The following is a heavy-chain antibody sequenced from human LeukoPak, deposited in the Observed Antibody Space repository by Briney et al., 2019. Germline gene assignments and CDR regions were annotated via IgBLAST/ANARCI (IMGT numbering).Heavy chain of an antibody. CDR3: ASQDIVVVVAATVYYYYGMDV. V-gene: IGHV1-69*13. D-gene: IGHD2-15*01. CDR2: IIPIFGTA. J-gene: IGHJ6*02. Sequence: SVTVSCTASGGTFSSYAISWVRQAPGQGLEWMGGIIPIFGTANYAQKFQGRVTITADESTSTAYMELSSLRSEDTVVYYCASQDIVVVVAATVYYYYGMDVWGQGTTVTVSS. CDR1: GGTFSSYA.